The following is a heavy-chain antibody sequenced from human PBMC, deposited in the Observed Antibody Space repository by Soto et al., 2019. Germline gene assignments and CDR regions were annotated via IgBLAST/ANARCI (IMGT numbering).Heavy chain of an antibody. Sequence: SVKVSCKASGGTFSSYTISWVRQAPGQGLEWMGRIIPILGVANYAQKFQGRVTITADKSTSTAYMELSSLRSEDTAVYYCARGIYGSGSYRGYCYGMDVWGQGTTVTVSS. CDR1: GGTFSSYT. J-gene: IGHJ6*02. D-gene: IGHD3-10*01. CDR2: IIPILGVA. CDR3: ARGIYGSGSYRGYCYGMDV. V-gene: IGHV1-69*02.